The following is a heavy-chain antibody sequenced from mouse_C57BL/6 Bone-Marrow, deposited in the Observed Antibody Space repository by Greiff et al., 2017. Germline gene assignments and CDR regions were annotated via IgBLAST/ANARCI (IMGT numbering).Heavy chain of an antibody. CDR2: ISSGGDYI. V-gene: IGHV5-9-1*02. CDR3: TGPWYFDV. CDR1: GFTFSSYA. Sequence: EVKLVESGEGLVKPGGSLKLSCAASGFTFSSYAMSWVRQTPEKRLEWVAYISSGGDYIYYADTLKGRFTISRDTARNTRYLQMSSLKSEDTAMYYCTGPWYFDVWGTGTTVTVSS. J-gene: IGHJ1*03.